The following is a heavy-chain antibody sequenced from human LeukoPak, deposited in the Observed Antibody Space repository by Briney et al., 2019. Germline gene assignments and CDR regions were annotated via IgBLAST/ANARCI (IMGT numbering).Heavy chain of an antibody. V-gene: IGHV3-21*01. J-gene: IGHJ4*02. Sequence: GGSLRLSCAASGFTFSSYSMNWVRQAPGKGLEWVSSISSSGSYIYYADSVKGRFTISRDNAKNSLYLQMNSLRAEDTAVYYCASAYSSSSYYFDYWGQGTLVTVSS. D-gene: IGHD6-6*01. CDR1: GFTFSSYS. CDR3: ASAYSSSSYYFDY. CDR2: ISSSGSYI.